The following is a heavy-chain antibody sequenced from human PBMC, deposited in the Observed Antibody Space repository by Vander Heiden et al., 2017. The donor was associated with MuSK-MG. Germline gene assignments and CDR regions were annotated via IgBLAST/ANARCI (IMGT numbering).Heavy chain of an antibody. CDR3: AKDRVQLGRGYYFDY. J-gene: IGHJ4*01. V-gene: IGHV3-23*01. D-gene: IGHD6-6*01. CDR2: ISGSGGST. Sequence: EVQLLESGGGLVQPGGSLRLSCAAPAFTLSSYAMLWVRRAPGKGLEWVSAISGSGGSTYYADSGKGRFTISRDNSKNTLYLQMNSLRAEDTAVYYCAKDRVQLGRGYYFDYWGHGTLVTVSS. CDR1: AFTLSSYA.